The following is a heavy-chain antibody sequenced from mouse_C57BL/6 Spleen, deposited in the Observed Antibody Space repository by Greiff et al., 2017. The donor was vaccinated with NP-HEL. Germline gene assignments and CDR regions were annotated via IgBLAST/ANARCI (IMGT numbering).Heavy chain of an antibody. V-gene: IGHV1-82*01. Sequence: QVQLKESGPELVKPGASVKISCKASGYAFSSSWMNWVKQRPGKGLAWIGRIYPGDGDTNYNGKFKGKATLTADKSSSTAYMQLSSLTSEDSAVYFCASPIYYGNYDFDYWGQGTTLTVSS. CDR3: ASPIYYGNYDFDY. D-gene: IGHD2-1*01. CDR1: GYAFSSSW. CDR2: IYPGDGDT. J-gene: IGHJ2*01.